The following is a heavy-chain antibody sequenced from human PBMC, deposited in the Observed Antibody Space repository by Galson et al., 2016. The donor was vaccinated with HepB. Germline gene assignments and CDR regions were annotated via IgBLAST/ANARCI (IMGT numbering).Heavy chain of an antibody. V-gene: IGHV6-1*01. CDR3: ARLYYTTSPPEGDYFYGMDV. CDR1: GDSVSSNTAA. CDR2: TYYTSKWYY. D-gene: IGHD3-3*01. Sequence: CAISGDSVSSNTAAWTWIRQSPSRGLEWLGRTYYTSKWYYHYALSVKSRITISPDTSKNQFSLQLNSVTPEDTAVYYCARLYYTTSPPEGDYFYGMDVWGKGTTVTVSS. J-gene: IGHJ6*04.